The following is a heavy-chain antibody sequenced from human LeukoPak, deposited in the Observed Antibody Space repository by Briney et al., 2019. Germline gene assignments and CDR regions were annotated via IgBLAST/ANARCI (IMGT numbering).Heavy chain of an antibody. CDR2: IWYDGSNK. CDR1: GFAFSASY. J-gene: IGHJ4*02. Sequence: PGRSLRLSCVASGFAFSASYMHWVRQAPGKGLEWVSVIWYDGSNKYYADSVKGRFTISRDNSKNTLHLQMSSLRAEDTAVYYCATVHISSWAYFDYWGQGTLVTVSS. V-gene: IGHV3-33*01. D-gene: IGHD6-13*01. CDR3: ATVHISSWAYFDY.